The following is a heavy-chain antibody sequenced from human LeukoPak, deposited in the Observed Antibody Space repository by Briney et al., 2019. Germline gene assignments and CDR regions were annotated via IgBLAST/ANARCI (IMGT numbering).Heavy chain of an antibody. D-gene: IGHD5-24*01. V-gene: IGHV4-34*01. J-gene: IGHJ4*02. CDR3: ARRSYNSPFRY. Sequence: SETLSLTCAVYGGSFSGYYWSWIRQPPGRGLEWIGEINHSGSTNYNPSLKSRVTISVDTSKNHFSLNLRSVTAADTAVYYCARRSYNSPFRYWGQGTPVTVSS. CDR1: GGSFSGYY. CDR2: INHSGST.